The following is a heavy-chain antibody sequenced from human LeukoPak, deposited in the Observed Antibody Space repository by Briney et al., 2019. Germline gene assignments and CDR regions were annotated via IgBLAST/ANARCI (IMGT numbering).Heavy chain of an antibody. CDR3: ARGPSVAAHLDY. Sequence: GGSLRLSCAASGFTFNTYTLNWVRQAPGKGLEWVSAVSSTSRYAYCADSVKGRFTIFRDNADNSLYLQMNSLTAEDTAVYYCARGPSVAAHLDYWGRGTPVTVSS. CDR2: VSSTSRYA. D-gene: IGHD5-12*01. V-gene: IGHV3-21*04. J-gene: IGHJ4*02. CDR1: GFTFNTYT.